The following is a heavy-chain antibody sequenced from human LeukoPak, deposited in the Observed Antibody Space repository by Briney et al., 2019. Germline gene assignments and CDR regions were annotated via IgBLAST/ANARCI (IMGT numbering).Heavy chain of an antibody. CDR3: ARTLGPPYYYGSGSYDFDY. V-gene: IGHV1-18*04. D-gene: IGHD3-10*01. CDR1: GYTFTSYG. CDR2: ISAYNGNT. J-gene: IGHJ4*02. Sequence: ASVKVSCKASGYTFTSYGISWVRQAPGQGLEWMGWISAYNGNTNYAQKLQGRVTMTTDTSTSTAYMELRSLRSDDTAVYYCARTLGPPYYYGSGSYDFDYWGQGTPVTVSS.